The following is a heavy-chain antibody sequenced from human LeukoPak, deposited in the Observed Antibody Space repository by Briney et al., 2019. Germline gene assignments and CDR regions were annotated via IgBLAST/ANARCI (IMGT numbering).Heavy chain of an antibody. D-gene: IGHD4-23*01. CDR1: GGSISSYY. CDR3: ARDRTVVSRRYYYGMDV. CDR2: IYYSGST. Sequence: SETLSLTCTVSGGSISSYYWSWIRQPPGKGLEWIGYIYYSGSTNYNPSLKSRVTISVDTSKNQFSLKLSSVTAADTAVYYCARDRTVVSRRYYYGMDVWGQGTTVTVSS. V-gene: IGHV4-59*01. J-gene: IGHJ6*02.